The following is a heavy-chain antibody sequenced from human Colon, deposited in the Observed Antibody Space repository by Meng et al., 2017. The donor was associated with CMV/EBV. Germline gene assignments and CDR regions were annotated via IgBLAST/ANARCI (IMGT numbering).Heavy chain of an antibody. CDR3: AREMIRGVVDS. J-gene: IGHJ4*02. CDR1: GYRFNTYW. Sequence: GGSLRLSCKTSGYRFNTYWIGWVRQMPGKGLEWMGIIFPGDSDTRYNPSFEGQVTLSVDKPISTAYLQWRSLKASDTAIYYCAREMIRGVVDSWGQGTLVTVSS. V-gene: IGHV5-51*04. CDR2: IFPGDSDT. D-gene: IGHD3-10*01.